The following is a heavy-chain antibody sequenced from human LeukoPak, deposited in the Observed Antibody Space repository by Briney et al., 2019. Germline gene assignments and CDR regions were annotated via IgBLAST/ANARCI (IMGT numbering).Heavy chain of an antibody. CDR2: INSDGSTT. CDR1: GFTFSSYE. CDR3: ARVRVTRANWFDP. J-gene: IGHJ5*02. V-gene: IGHV3-74*01. D-gene: IGHD2-2*01. Sequence: GGSLRLSCAASGFTFSSYEMNWVRQAPGKGLVWVSDINSDGSTTVYADSVKGRFVISRDNALNTLYLQMNSLRAEDTAVYYCARVRVTRANWFDPWGRGTLVTVSA.